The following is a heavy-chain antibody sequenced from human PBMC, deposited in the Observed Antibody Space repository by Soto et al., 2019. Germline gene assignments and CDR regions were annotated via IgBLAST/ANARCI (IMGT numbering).Heavy chain of an antibody. J-gene: IGHJ6*03. CDR3: ARLGGIVLRFLEWAYMAV. CDR2: IYYSGST. D-gene: IGHD3-3*01. CDR1: GGSISSSSYY. V-gene: IGHV4-39*01. Sequence: SETLSLTCTVSGGSISSSSYYWGWIRQPPGKGLEWIGSIYYSGSTYYNPSLKSRVTISVDTSKNQFSLKLSSVTAADTAVYYCARLGGIVLRFLEWAYMAVWGKGTPVTLSS.